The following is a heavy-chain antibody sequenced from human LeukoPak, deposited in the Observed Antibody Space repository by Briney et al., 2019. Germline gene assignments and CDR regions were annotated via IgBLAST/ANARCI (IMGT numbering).Heavy chain of an antibody. CDR1: GFIFSSYA. V-gene: IGHV3-23*01. D-gene: IGHD1-26*01. CDR3: ARGNLELRGAFDY. CDR2: ISGSGGST. J-gene: IGHJ4*02. Sequence: GGSLRLSCAASGFIFSSYAMSWVRQAPGKGLEWVSAISGSGGSTYYADSVKGRFTISRDNSKNTLYLQMNSLRAEDTAVYYCARGNLELRGAFDYWGQGTLVTVSS.